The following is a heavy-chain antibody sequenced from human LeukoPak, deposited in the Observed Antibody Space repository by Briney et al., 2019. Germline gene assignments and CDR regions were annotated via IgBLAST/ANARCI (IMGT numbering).Heavy chain of an antibody. V-gene: IGHV3-74*01. CDR1: GFTLSSYW. CDR2: INSDGSST. Sequence: GGSLTLSCAASGFTLSSYWMHWVRHPPGKGLVWVSRINSDGSSTSYAGSVKGRFTISRDNAKNTLYLQMNSLRAEDTAVYYCARVRGSSGWYYYYYYMDVWGKGTTVTVSS. J-gene: IGHJ6*03. CDR3: ARVRGSSGWYYYYYYMDV. D-gene: IGHD6-19*01.